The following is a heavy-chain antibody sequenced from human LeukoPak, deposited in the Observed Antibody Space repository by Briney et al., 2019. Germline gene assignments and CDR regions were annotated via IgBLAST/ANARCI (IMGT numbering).Heavy chain of an antibody. J-gene: IGHJ5*02. V-gene: IGHV1-69*13. D-gene: IGHD2-8*01. Sequence: GASVKVSCKASGGTFSSYAISWVRQAPGQGLEWMGGIIPTFGTANYAQKFQGRVTITADESTSTAYMELSSLRSEDTAVYYCARYCTNGVCQNWFDPWGQGTLVTVSS. CDR3: ARYCTNGVCQNWFDP. CDR1: GGTFSSYA. CDR2: IIPTFGTA.